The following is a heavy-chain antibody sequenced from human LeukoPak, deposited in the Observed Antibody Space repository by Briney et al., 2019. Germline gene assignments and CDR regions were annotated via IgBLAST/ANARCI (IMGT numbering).Heavy chain of an antibody. CDR2: IYSCGST. D-gene: IGHD2-8*01. CDR1: GFTFSSYW. Sequence: GGSLRLSCAASGFTFSSYWMSWVRQAPGKGLEWVSVIYSCGSTYYADSVKGRFTISRDNSKNTLYLQMNSLRAEDTAVYYCARVMGLGYFDYWGQGTLVTVSS. V-gene: IGHV3-66*01. CDR3: ARVMGLGYFDY. J-gene: IGHJ4*02.